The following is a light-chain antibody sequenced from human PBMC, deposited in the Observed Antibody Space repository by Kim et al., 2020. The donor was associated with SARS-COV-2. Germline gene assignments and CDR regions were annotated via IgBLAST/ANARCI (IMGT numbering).Light chain of an antibody. Sequence: GQSGAISCTGTTSDVGANNYVSWYQQYTGKAPKLILYELTKRPSGVPDRFSGSKSGNTASLTVSGLQAEDEAHYFCSSYAGTNNVRFGGGTQLTVL. J-gene: IGLJ2*01. CDR2: ELT. V-gene: IGLV2-8*01. CDR3: SSYAGTNNVR. CDR1: TSDVGANNY.